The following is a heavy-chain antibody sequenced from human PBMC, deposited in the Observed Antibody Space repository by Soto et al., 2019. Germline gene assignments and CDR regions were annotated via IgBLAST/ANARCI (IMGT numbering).Heavy chain of an antibody. V-gene: IGHV1-46*01. CDR3: ARSITMVRGVLYYGMDV. D-gene: IGHD3-10*01. Sequence: ASVKVSCKASGYTFTSYYLHWVRQAPGQGLEWMGIINPSGGSTSYSQKFQGRVTITRDTSTSTAYMELSSLRSEDTAVYYCARSITMVRGVLYYGMDVWGQGTTVTVSS. CDR1: GYTFTSYY. J-gene: IGHJ6*02. CDR2: INPSGGST.